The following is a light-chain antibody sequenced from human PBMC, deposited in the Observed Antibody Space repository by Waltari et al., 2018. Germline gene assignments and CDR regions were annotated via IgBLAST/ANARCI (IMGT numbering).Light chain of an antibody. Sequence: QSALTQPASVSGSPGQSITISCTGTSSDVGFYNYVSWYQQHPGKAPKLMIYDVRELPSGVSNRFSGSKSGNTAFLTISGLQAEDEADYYCNSYTGSSSWVFGGGTKLTVL. V-gene: IGLV2-14*01. J-gene: IGLJ3*02. CDR2: DVR. CDR3: NSYTGSSSWV. CDR1: SSDVGFYNY.